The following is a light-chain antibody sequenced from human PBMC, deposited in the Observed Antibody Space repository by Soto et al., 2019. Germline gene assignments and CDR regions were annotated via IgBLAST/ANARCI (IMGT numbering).Light chain of an antibody. J-gene: IGKJ1*01. CDR2: KAS. V-gene: IGKV1-5*03. CDR3: QQYNSHSET. CDR1: QTIGSW. Sequence: DIQMTQSPSSLSASVGDRVTITCRASQTIGSWLAWYQQKPREAPKLLIYKASSLQSGVPSRFSGSGSGTDFTLTISSLHPDDFATYYCQQYNSHSETFGQGTKVDIK.